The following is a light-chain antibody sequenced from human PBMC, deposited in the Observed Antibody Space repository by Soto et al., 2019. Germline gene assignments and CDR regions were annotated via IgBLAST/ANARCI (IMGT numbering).Light chain of an antibody. Sequence: EVILTQFPATLSMSPGESATLSCRASENIRTSLAWYQHRPGQPPRLLIYDASNRDTGIPPRFSGGGSGTDFTLTISGLEPEDFAVYYCQQRDSWPPFTFGGGTKVEIK. J-gene: IGKJ4*01. CDR3: QQRDSWPPFT. CDR1: ENIRTS. V-gene: IGKV3-11*01. CDR2: DAS.